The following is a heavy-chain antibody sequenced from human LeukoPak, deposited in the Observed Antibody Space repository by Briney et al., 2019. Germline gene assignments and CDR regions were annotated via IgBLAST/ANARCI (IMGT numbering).Heavy chain of an antibody. J-gene: IGHJ3*02. CDR3: ARQSYDSSGGVGAFDI. CDR1: GGSISSSSYY. CDR2: IYYSGST. Sequence: SETLSLTCTVSGGSISSSSYYWGWIRQPPGKGLEWIGSIYYSGSTYYNPSLKSRFTISVDTSKNQFSLKLSSVTAADTAVYYCARQSYDSSGGVGAFDIWGQGTMVTVSS. D-gene: IGHD3-22*01. V-gene: IGHV4-39*07.